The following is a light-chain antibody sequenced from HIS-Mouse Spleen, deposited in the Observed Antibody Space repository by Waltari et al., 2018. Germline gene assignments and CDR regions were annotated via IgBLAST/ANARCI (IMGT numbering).Light chain of an antibody. V-gene: IGLV2-23*01. CDR3: CSYAGSSTWV. CDR1: SSDVGSYNL. J-gene: IGLJ3*02. CDR2: EGS. Sequence: QSALTQPASVSGSPGQSITISCTGTSSDVGSYNLVSWCQQHPGKAPKLMIYEGSKRPSGVSNRFSGSKSGNTASLTISGLQAEDEADYYCCSYAGSSTWVFGGGTKLTVL.